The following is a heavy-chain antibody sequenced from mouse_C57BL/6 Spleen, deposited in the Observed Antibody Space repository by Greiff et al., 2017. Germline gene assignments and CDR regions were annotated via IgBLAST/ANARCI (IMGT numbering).Heavy chain of an antibody. CDR2: IHPTSGST. CDR1: GYTFTSYW. CDR3: AREGIMNYAMDY. Sequence: VQLQQPGAELVKPGASVKLSCKASGYTFTSYWMHWVKQRPGQGLEWIGMIHPTSGSTNYNEKFKSKATLTVDKSSSTAYMQLSSLTSEDSAVYYCAREGIMNYAMDYWGQGTSVTVSS. V-gene: IGHV1-64*01. D-gene: IGHD2-3*01. J-gene: IGHJ4*01.